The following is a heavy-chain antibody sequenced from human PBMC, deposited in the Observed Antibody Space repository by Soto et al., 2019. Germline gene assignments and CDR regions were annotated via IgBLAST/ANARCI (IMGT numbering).Heavy chain of an antibody. CDR3: ARVGERWQYFDWFYYFDS. D-gene: IGHD3-9*01. CDR2: VYYSGSS. J-gene: IGHJ4*02. CDR1: GGSIGGRH. V-gene: IGHV4-59*11. Sequence: ASETLSLTGSVSGGSIGGRHWSWIRKTPGKGLELLLIVYYSGSSTSNPSLKSRVTMSADTSKNQLSLKVRSVTAADTAVYYCARVGERWQYFDWFYYFDSWGQGALVTVS.